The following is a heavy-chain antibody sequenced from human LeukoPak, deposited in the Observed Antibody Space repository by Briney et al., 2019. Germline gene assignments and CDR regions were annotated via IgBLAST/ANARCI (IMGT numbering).Heavy chain of an antibody. V-gene: IGHV3-48*01. J-gene: IGHJ4*02. Sequence: GGSLRLSCAASGFTFSSYSMNWVRQAPGKGREGVSYISSSSSTIYYADSVKGRFTISRDNAKNSLYLQMNSLRAEDTAVYYCARVKRSSSPHFDYWGQGTLVTVSS. CDR3: ARVKRSSSPHFDY. CDR1: GFTFSSYS. CDR2: ISSSSSTI. D-gene: IGHD6-6*01.